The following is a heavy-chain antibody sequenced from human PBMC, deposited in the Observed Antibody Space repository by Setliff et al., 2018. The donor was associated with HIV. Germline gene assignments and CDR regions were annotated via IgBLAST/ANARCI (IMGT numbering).Heavy chain of an antibody. J-gene: IGHJ3*02. Sequence: GESLTISCAASGFTFGKVWMNWVRQAPGKGLEWVGRIKSSRDGGTTGYAAPVKGRFTISKDDSINTLYLQMNSLETEGTAVYYCTTLVGANPYHDAFDIWGQGTMVTVSS. CDR2: IKSSRDGGTT. CDR1: GFTFGKVW. D-gene: IGHD1-26*01. CDR3: TTLVGANPYHDAFDI. V-gene: IGHV3-15*07.